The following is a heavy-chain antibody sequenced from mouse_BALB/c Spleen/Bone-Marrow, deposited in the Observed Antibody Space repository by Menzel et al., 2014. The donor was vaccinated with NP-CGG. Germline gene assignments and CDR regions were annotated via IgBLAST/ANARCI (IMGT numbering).Heavy chain of an antibody. CDR3: AGRGWDGYFDY. V-gene: IGHV5-6-2*01. Sequence: EVMLVESGGGLVKLGGSLKLSCAASGFTFSSYYMSWVRQTPEKRLELVAAINSNGGSTYYPDTVKGRFTISRDNAKNTLYLQMSSLKSEDTALYCCAGRGWDGYFDYWGQGTTLTVSS. CDR2: INSNGGST. D-gene: IGHD4-1*01. CDR1: GFTFSSYY. J-gene: IGHJ2*01.